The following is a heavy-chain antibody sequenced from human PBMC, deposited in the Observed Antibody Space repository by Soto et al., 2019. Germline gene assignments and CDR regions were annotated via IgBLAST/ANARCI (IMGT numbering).Heavy chain of an antibody. CDR3: TRHAGGQVEHTCHYYSMDV. D-gene: IGHD2-15*01. CDR2: IRSKTNNYAT. V-gene: IGHV3-73*01. J-gene: IGHJ6*03. CDR1: GFPLSDSA. Sequence: EVQLVESGGGLVQPGGSLKLACLASGFPLSDSAIHWVRKASGKGLEWVGRIRSKTNNYATTYGAPVRGRFTLSRDDSKNTAYLQMNNLESEDAAVYYCTRHAGGQVEHTCHYYSMDVWGKGTTVSV.